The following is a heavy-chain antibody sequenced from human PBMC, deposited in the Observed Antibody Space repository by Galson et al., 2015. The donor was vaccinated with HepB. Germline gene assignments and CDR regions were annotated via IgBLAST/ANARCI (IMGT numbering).Heavy chain of an antibody. CDR3: AREWGYITAAVSGSRFDP. J-gene: IGHJ5*02. CDR2: IHAGNGNT. V-gene: IGHV1-3*01. Sequence: SVKVSCKASGYTFSNYVLHWVRQAPGQRLEWMGWIHAGNGNTKFSQKFQGRVTISRDTSANTAYMELSSLKSEDTAVYYCAREWGYITAAVSGSRFDPWGQGTLVTVSS. CDR1: GYTFSNYV. D-gene: IGHD6-25*01.